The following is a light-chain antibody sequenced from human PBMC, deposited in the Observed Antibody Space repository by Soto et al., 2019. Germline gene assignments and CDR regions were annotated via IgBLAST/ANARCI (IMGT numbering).Light chain of an antibody. CDR1: KIGSKI. J-gene: IGLJ1*01. Sequence: YALTQTGSVSVAPGQTTKITCGGDKIGSKIVHWYKQRPGQAPVAVVFDATDRPSGIPDRISASRSGDTATLTIRRVDAGDEADYYCQVWASTAEFFVFGSGTKVTVL. CDR3: QVWASTAEFFV. CDR2: DAT. V-gene: IGLV3-21*02.